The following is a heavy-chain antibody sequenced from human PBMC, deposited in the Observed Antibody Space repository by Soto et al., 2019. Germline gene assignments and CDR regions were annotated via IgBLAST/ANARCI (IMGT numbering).Heavy chain of an antibody. CDR1: GDSVSSTPYS. V-gene: IGHV4-39*01. D-gene: IGHD2-21*01. CDR2: IYKTGS. CDR3: AKLPTGFPNWIDP. J-gene: IGHJ5*02. Sequence: PSETLSLTCTVSGDSVSSTPYSWGWLRQPPGKGLEWIGSIYKTGSSYNPSLKSRVTISQDTSKTQFSLKLSPMTAADTAIYYCAKLPTGFPNWIDPWGQGIPVTVSS.